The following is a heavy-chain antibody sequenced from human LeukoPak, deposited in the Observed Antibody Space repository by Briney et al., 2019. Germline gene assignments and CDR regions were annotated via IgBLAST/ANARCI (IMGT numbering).Heavy chain of an antibody. D-gene: IGHD4-11*01. J-gene: IGHJ4*02. CDR1: GGSFSDYY. CDR3: ARMSTTVDH. CDR2: IHHSGST. Sequence: KPSETLSLTCAVVGGSFSDYYWTWIRQPPGKGLEWIGEIHHSGSTNYNPSLKSRVTISLDTSKNQFSLKLSSVTAADTAVYYCARMSTTVDHWGQGTLVTVSS. V-gene: IGHV4-34*01.